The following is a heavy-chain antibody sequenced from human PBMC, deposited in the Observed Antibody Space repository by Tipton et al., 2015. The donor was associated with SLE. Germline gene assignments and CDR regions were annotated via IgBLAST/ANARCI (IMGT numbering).Heavy chain of an antibody. D-gene: IGHD6-13*01. V-gene: IGHV4-59*08. CDR3: ARHSIAAAGFDY. CDR2: IYYSGST. CDR1: GGSISSYY. J-gene: IGHJ4*02. Sequence: LSCTVSGGSISSYYWSWIRQPPGKGLEWIGYIYYSGSTNYNPSLKSRVTISVDTSKNQFSLKLSSVTAADTAVYYCARHSIAAAGFDYWGQGTLVTVSS.